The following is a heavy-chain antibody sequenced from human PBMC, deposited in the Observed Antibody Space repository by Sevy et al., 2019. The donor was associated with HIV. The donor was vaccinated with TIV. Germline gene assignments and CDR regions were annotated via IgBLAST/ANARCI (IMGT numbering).Heavy chain of an antibody. J-gene: IGHJ6*02. CDR1: GFRFSDYA. D-gene: IGHD6-6*01. CDR3: AKDNRPATMSNSYYYYYSGMDV. CDR2: ISWNSVSL. Sequence: GGSLRLSCAASGFRFSDYAMHWVRQAPGKGLEWVSGISWNSVSLDYADSVKGRFTISRDNAKNSLYLQMNRMRREDMELNYCAKDNRPATMSNSYYYYYSGMDVWGQGTTVTVSS. V-gene: IGHV3-9*03.